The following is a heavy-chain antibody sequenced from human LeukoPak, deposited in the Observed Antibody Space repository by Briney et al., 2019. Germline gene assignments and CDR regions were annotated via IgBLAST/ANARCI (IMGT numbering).Heavy chain of an antibody. D-gene: IGHD2-15*01. V-gene: IGHV3-11*04. Sequence: PGGSLRLSCAASGFTFSDYYMSWIRQAPGKGLEWVSYISGSGSTIYYADSVKGRFTISRDNAKNSLYLQMNSLRAEDTAVYYCASPTVRYCSGGSCPLDYWGQGTLVTVSS. CDR1: GFTFSDYY. J-gene: IGHJ4*02. CDR3: ASPTVRYCSGGSCPLDY. CDR2: ISGSGSTI.